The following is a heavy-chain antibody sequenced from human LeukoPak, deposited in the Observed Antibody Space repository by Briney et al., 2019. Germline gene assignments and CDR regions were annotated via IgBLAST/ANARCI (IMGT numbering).Heavy chain of an antibody. D-gene: IGHD5-24*01. CDR3: AMSVEMPPIPSFDF. J-gene: IGHJ4*02. CDR1: GYIYTPHH. CDR2: VSAANNP. V-gene: IGHV1-3*01. Sequence: GASVKVSCKTSGYIYTPHHIHWMRQAPGQGLELLGWVSAANNPEYSQKFQGRVVITRDASATTSYLELNSLRSEDTAIYYCAMSVEMPPIPSFDFWGQGTLVTVSS.